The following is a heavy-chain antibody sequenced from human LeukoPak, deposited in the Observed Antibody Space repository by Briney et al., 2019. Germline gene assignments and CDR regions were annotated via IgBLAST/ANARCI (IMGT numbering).Heavy chain of an antibody. CDR1: GLRFSDQY. J-gene: IGHJ6*02. V-gene: IGHV3-11*01. Sequence: GVSLRLSCAVSGLRFSDQYMIWIRQTPGKGLEWVSFISGSGANTFYADSMKGRFTISKDNTKNSLFLQMNSLRAEDTAIYYCATLHFYAMGVWGQGTTVTVSS. CDR2: ISGSGANT. CDR3: ATLHFYAMGV.